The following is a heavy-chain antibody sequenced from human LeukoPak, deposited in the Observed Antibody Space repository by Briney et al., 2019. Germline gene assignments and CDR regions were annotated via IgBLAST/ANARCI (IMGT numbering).Heavy chain of an antibody. CDR3: SKQYYYDSSGYYSFDY. CDR2: IIPILGIA. V-gene: IGHV1-69*04. CDR1: GGTFSSYA. Sequence: APVKVSCKASGGTFSSYAISWVRQAPGQGLEWMGRIIPILGIANYAQKFQGRVTITADESTSTAYMELSSLRSEDTAVYYCSKQYYYDSSGYYSFDYWGQGTLVTVSS. J-gene: IGHJ4*02. D-gene: IGHD3-22*01.